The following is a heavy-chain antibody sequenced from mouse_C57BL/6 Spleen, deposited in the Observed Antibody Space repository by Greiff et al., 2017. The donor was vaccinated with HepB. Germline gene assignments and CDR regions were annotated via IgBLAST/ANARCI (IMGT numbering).Heavy chain of an antibody. Sequence: QVQLQQPGAELVRPGSSVKLSCKASGYTFTSYWMHWVKQRPIQGLEWIGNIDPSDSETHYNQKFKDKATLTVDKSSSTAYMQLSSLTSEDTAVYYCAREEDGNYWFAYWGQGTLVTVSA. D-gene: IGHD2-1*01. CDR2: IDPSDSET. CDR3: AREEDGNYWFAY. V-gene: IGHV1-52*01. CDR1: GYTFTSYW. J-gene: IGHJ3*01.